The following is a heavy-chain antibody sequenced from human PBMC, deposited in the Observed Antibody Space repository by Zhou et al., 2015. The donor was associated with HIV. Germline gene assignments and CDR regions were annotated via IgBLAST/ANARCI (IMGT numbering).Heavy chain of an antibody. Sequence: QVQLVQSGAEVKKPGASVKVSCKASGYTFTSYYMHWVRQAPGQGLEWMGIINPSGGSTSYAQKFQGRVTMTRDTSTSTVYMELSSLRSEDTAVYYCARGKRDSSGYFTSAGIFILLTYWGQGTLVTVSS. CDR3: ARGKRDSSGYFTSAGIFILLTY. D-gene: IGHD3-22*01. CDR2: INPSGGST. V-gene: IGHV1-46*01. J-gene: IGHJ4*02. CDR1: GYTFTSYY.